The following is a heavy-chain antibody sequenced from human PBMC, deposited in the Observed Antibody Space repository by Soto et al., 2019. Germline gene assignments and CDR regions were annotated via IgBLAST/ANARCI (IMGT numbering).Heavy chain of an antibody. CDR3: VILLWFGEIPHYYYHGMDV. CDR2: IDPSDSYT. Sequence: PGESLKISCKGSGYSFTSYWISWVRQMPGKGLEWMGRIDPSDSYTNYSPSFQGHVTISADKSISTAYLQWSSLKASDTAMYYLVILLWFGEIPHYYYHGMDVWGEGSKVTVSS. V-gene: IGHV5-10-1*01. J-gene: IGHJ6*04. CDR1: GYSFTSYW. D-gene: IGHD3-10*01.